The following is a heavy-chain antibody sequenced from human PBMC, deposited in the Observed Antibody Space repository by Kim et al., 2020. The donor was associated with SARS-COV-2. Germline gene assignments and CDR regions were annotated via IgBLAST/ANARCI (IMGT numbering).Heavy chain of an antibody. CDR2: INHSGST. J-gene: IGHJ4*02. CDR1: GGSFSGYY. V-gene: IGHV4-34*01. Sequence: SETLSLTCAVYGGSFSGYYWSWIRQPPGKGLEWIGEINHSGSTNYNPSLKSRVTISVDTSKNQFSLKLSSVTAADTAVYYCARGAAAAGTDLDYWGQGTLVTVSS. D-gene: IGHD6-13*01. CDR3: ARGAAAAGTDLDY.